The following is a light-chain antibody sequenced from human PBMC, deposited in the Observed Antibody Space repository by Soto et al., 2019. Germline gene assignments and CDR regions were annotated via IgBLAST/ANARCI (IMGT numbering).Light chain of an antibody. V-gene: IGLV2-23*02. CDR2: DVS. CDR3: CSYAGDSYV. CDR1: SSDVGNYNL. J-gene: IGLJ1*01. Sequence: SVLPQAASLSGSPGQSITISCTGTSSDVGNYNLVSWYQQHPGKAPKLMIYDVSKRPSGVSNRFSGSKSGNTASLTISGLQADDEADYYCCSYAGDSYVFGTGTKVTVL.